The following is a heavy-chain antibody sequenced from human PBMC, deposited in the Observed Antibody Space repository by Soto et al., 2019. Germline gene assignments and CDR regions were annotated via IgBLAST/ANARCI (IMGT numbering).Heavy chain of an antibody. Sequence: QVQLQESGPGLVKPSETLSLTCIVSGDSISSDYWSWIRQPPGKGLEWIGWSYYSGSTKYNPSLQSRVTISLGTAKNQDSLRLNSGTAADAAIYDCGRHNDFSPRYWGPGTLVSVSS. J-gene: IGHJ4*02. CDR1: GDSISSDY. CDR2: SYYSGST. D-gene: IGHD3-3*01. V-gene: IGHV4-59*08. CDR3: GRHNDFSPRY.